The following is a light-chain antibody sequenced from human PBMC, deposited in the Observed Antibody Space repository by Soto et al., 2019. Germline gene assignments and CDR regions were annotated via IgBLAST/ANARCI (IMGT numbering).Light chain of an antibody. J-gene: IGKJ2*01. Sequence: DIQMTQSPSSLSASVGDRVTITCRASQSISTSLNWYQQKPGKAPDLLIYAASNLQSGVPSRFSGSGSGTDFSLTISSLQPDDFATYYCQQSYRSPHMYTFGQGTKLELK. CDR3: QQSYRSPHMYT. V-gene: IGKV1-39*01. CDR1: QSISTS. CDR2: AAS.